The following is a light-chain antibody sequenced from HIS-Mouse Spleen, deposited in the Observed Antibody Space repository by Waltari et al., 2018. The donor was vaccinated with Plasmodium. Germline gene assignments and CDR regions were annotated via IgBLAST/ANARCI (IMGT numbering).Light chain of an antibody. CDR1: SSDVGGSNY. J-gene: IGLJ1*01. V-gene: IGLV2-11*01. Sequence: QSALTQPRSVSGSPGQSVTIYCTGTSSDVGGSNYVSWYQQHPGKAPKLMIYDVSKRPSGVPDRFSGSKAGNTASLTISGLQAEDEADYYCCSYAGSYTYVFGTGTKVTVL. CDR3: CSYAGSYTYV. CDR2: DVS.